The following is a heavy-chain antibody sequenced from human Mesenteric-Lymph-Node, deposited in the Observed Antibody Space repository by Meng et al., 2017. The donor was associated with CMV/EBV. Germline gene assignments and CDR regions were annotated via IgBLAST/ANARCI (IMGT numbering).Heavy chain of an antibody. CDR2: IDPSDSYT. V-gene: IGHV5-10-1*01. J-gene: IGHJ4*02. CDR3: ARHVRSGSYYYDY. CDR1: GSSFTSSW. Sequence: CTGSGSSFTSSWISWVRQMPGKGLEWMGRIDPSDSYTNYSPSFQGHVTISADKSISTAYLQWSSLKASDTAMYYCARHVRSGSYYYDYWGQGTLVTVSS. D-gene: IGHD1-26*01.